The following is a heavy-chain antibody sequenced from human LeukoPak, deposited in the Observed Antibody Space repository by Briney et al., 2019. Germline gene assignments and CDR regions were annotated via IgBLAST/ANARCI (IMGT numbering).Heavy chain of an antibody. Sequence: SETLSLTCTVSGGSITTYDWSWRWVRQPPGKGLEWIGYMSYSGSTSYNPSLESRVTITVDTSENQFSLKLSSVTAADTAVYYCARGYSQWLVVSPYYMDVWGKGTTVTVSS. CDR2: MSYSGST. J-gene: IGHJ6*03. CDR3: ARGYSQWLVVSPYYMDV. D-gene: IGHD5-12*01. CDR1: GGSITTYD. V-gene: IGHV4-59*01.